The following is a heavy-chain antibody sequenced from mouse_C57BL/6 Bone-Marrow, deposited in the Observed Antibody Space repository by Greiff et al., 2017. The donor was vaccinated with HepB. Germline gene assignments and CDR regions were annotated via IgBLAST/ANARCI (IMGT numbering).Heavy chain of an antibody. CDR3: ELGDYAMDY. V-gene: IGHV1-55*01. CDR1: GYTFTSYW. CDR2: IYPGSGST. Sequence: VQLQESGAELVKPGASVKMSCKASGYTFTSYWITWVKQRPGQGLEWIGDIYPGSGSTNYNEKFKSKATLTVDTSSSTAYMQLSSLTSEDSAVYYCELGDYAMDYWGQGTSVTVSS. J-gene: IGHJ4*01. D-gene: IGHD4-1*01.